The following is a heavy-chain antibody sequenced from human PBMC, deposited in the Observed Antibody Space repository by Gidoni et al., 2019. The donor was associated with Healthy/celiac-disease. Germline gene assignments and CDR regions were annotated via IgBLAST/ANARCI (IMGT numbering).Heavy chain of an antibody. V-gene: IGHV3-30-3*01. CDR3: AREWGLATITRLHLNYYYGMDV. D-gene: IGHD5-12*01. Sequence: QVQLVESGGGVVQPGRSLRLSCAASGFTFRSYAMHWVRQAPGKGLEWVAVISYDGSNNYYADYVKGRFTISRDNSKNTLYLQMNSLRAEDTAVYYCAREWGLATITRLHLNYYYGMDVWGQGTTVTVSS. CDR2: ISYDGSNN. CDR1: GFTFRSYA. J-gene: IGHJ6*02.